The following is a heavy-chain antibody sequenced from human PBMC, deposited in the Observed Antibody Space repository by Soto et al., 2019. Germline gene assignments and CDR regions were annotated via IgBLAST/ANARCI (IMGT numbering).Heavy chain of an antibody. D-gene: IGHD3-16*01. CDR3: ARDARNADYDY. Sequence: EVQLVESGGGLVQPGGSLRLSCEVSGFTFSIHAMNWVRQAPGKGLEWVAYIHGTRSIIHYADSVKGRFTISRDNAKNSLSLQMDSLRDEDTAVYYCARDARNADYDYWGQGTLVTVSS. V-gene: IGHV3-48*02. J-gene: IGHJ4*02. CDR1: GFTFSIHA. CDR2: IHGTRSII.